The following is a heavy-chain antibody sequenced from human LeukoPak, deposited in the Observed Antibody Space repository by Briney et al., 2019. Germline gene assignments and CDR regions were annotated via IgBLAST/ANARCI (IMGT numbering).Heavy chain of an antibody. CDR1: GYTFTSYG. V-gene: IGHV1-18*01. J-gene: IGHJ4*02. CDR2: ISAYNGNT. CDR3: PRDPQQLVGATGGGFNF. Sequence: GASVKVSCKASGYTFTSYGISWVRQAPGQGPEWMGWISAYNGNTNYAQKVQGRVTMTTDTSTSTAYMELRSLRSDDTAVYYCPRDPQQLVGATGGGFNFWGQGTLVTVSS. D-gene: IGHD1-26*01.